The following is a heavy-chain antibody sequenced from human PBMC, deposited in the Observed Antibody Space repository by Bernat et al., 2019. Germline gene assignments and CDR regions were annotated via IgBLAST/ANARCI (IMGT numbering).Heavy chain of an antibody. J-gene: IGHJ4*01. CDR3: ARGNPGKRDY. D-gene: IGHD2/OR15-2a*01. Sequence: FTGSYIHWVRQAPGPGPEWMGWIDPKNGATTYSQKFQGRVTLTRDTSISSAYMELSSLTADDTAVYYCARGNPGKRDYWG. CDR1: FTGSY. V-gene: IGHV1-2*02. CDR2: IDPKNGAT.